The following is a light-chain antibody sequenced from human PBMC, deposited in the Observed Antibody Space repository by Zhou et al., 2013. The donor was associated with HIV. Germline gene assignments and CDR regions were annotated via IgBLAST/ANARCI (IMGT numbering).Light chain of an antibody. CDR2: GAS. J-gene: IGKJ2*01. Sequence: VLTQSPGTLHLSPGERAALSCRASQSVGNELAWYQQRPGLPPRLVIYGASTRATDIPGRFSGSGSGTEFSLTISSLQSEDSAVYYCQQYADWPPYTFGQGTKLEI. CDR1: QSVGNE. CDR3: QQYADWPPYT. V-gene: IGKV3D-15*01.